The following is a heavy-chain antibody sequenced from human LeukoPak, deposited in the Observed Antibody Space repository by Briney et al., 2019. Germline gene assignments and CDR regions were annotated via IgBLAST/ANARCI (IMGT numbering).Heavy chain of an antibody. Sequence: ASVKVSCKASGGTFSSYAISWVRQAPGQGLEWMGGIIPIFGTANYAQQLQGRVTITADKSTSTAYMELSSLRSEDTAVYYCARDYNYGSGSYYEENWFDPWGQGTLVTVSS. CDR1: GGTFSSYA. J-gene: IGHJ5*02. CDR3: ARDYNYGSGSYYEENWFDP. D-gene: IGHD3-10*01. CDR2: IIPIFGTA. V-gene: IGHV1-69*06.